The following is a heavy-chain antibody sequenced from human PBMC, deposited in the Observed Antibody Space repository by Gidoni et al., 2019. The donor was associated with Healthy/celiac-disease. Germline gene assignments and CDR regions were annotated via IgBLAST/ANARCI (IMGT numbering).Heavy chain of an antibody. D-gene: IGHD3-16*01. CDR3: ARGPSVDDYIWGSIIGNFDY. CDR2: MNPNSGNT. V-gene: IGHV1-8*01. J-gene: IGHJ4*02. Sequence: QVQLVQSGAEVKKPGASVKVACQASGCNFTSSDIHWGRQATGQGLEWMGWMNPNSGNTGYAQKFQGRVTMTRNTSISTAYMELSSLRSEDTAVYYCARGPSVDDYIWGSIIGNFDYWGQGTLVTVSS. CDR1: GCNFTSSD.